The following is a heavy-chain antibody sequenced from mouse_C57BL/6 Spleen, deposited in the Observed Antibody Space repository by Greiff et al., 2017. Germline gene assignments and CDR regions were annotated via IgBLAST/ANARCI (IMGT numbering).Heavy chain of an antibody. CDR1: GYTFTSYW. Sequence: QVHVKQPGAELVMPGASVKLSCKASGYTFTSYWMHWVKQRPGQGLEWIGEIDPSDSYTNYNQKFKGKSTLTVDKSSSTAYMQLSSLTSEDSAVYYCARGYGSSLYAMDYWGQGTSVTVSS. CDR3: ARGYGSSLYAMDY. V-gene: IGHV1-69*01. J-gene: IGHJ4*01. D-gene: IGHD1-1*01. CDR2: IDPSDSYT.